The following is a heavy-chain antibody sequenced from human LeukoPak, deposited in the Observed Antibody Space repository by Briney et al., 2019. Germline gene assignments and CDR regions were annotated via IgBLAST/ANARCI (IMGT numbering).Heavy chain of an antibody. J-gene: IGHJ4*02. CDR2: ISDSGGST. CDR3: AARRLRFLEWLLSGDY. Sequence: GRSLRLSCAASGFTFSSYAMSWVRQAPGKGLEWVSAISDSGGSTYYADSVKGRFTISRDNSKNTLYLQMNSLRAEDTDVYYCAARRLRFLEWLLSGDYWGQGTLVTVSS. V-gene: IGHV3-23*01. D-gene: IGHD3-3*01. CDR1: GFTFSSYA.